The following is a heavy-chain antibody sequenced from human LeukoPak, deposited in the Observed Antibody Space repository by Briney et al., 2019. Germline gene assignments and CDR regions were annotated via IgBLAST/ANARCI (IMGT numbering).Heavy chain of an antibody. V-gene: IGHV7-4-1*02. CDR3: ARGGDSSSRPFQH. J-gene: IGHJ1*01. CDR2: INTNTGNP. Sequence: GASVKVSCKASGYTFTSYGISWVRQAPGQGLEWMGWINTNTGNPTYAQGFTGRFVFSLDTSVSTAYLQISSLKAEDTAVYYCARGGDSSSRPFQHWGQGTLVTVSS. D-gene: IGHD6-13*01. CDR1: GYTFTSYG.